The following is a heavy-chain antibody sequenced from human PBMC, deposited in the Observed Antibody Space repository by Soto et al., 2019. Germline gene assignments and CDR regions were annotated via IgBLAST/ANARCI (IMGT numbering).Heavy chain of an antibody. D-gene: IGHD3-16*02. J-gene: IGHJ4*02. CDR3: AKVDAYSYRTDH. CDR2: ISYDGSNK. V-gene: IGHV3-30-3*01. Sequence: SLRLSCAASGFTFSSYAVHWVRQAPGKGLEWVAVISYDGSNKYYADSVKGRFTISRDNSKNTLYLQMNSLRAEDTAVYYCAKVDAYSYRTDHWGQGTLVTVSS. CDR1: GFTFSSYA.